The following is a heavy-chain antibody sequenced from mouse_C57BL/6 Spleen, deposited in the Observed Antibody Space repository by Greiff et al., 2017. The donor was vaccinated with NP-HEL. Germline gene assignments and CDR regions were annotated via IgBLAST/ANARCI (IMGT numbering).Heavy chain of an antibody. CDR2: ISSGGDYI. CDR3: TRAGIPGAMDY. V-gene: IGHV5-9-1*02. D-gene: IGHD5-1-1*01. J-gene: IGHJ4*01. CDR1: GFTFSSYA. Sequence: EVKLVESGEGLVKPGGSLKLSCAASGFTFSSYAMSWVRQTPEKRLEWVAYISSGGDYIYYADTVKGRFTISRDNARNTLYLQMSSLKSEDTAMYYCTRAGIPGAMDYWGQGTSVTVSS.